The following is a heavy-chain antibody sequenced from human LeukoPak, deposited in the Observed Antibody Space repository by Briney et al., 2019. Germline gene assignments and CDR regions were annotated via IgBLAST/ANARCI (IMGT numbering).Heavy chain of an antibody. J-gene: IGHJ4*02. V-gene: IGHV2-5*02. D-gene: IGHD4-17*01. CDR2: IFWDDDT. Sequence: SGPTLVKPTQTLTLTCTFSGFSLSASGEGVGRIRQPPGKALEWLALIFWDDDTRYRPSLKTRLTITKDTSKNQVVLTMTNVDRVDTGTYFCAHRKYGDSIFDFWGQGTLVSVSS. CDR1: GFSLSASGEG. CDR3: AHRKYGDSIFDF.